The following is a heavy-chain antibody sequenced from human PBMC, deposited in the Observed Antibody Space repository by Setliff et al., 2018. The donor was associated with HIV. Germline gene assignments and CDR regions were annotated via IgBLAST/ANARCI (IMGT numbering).Heavy chain of an antibody. J-gene: IGHJ6*02. CDR2: IYTSGST. CDR1: GGSISSGSYY. CDR3: AAGIAVAGTDYYYYGMDV. V-gene: IGHV4-61*02. D-gene: IGHD6-19*01. Sequence: NPSETLSLTCTVSGGSISSGSYYWSWIRQPAGKGLEWIGRIYTSGSTNYNPSLKSRVTISVDTSKNQFSLKLSSVTAADTAVYYCAAGIAVAGTDYYYYGMDVWGQGTTVTVSS.